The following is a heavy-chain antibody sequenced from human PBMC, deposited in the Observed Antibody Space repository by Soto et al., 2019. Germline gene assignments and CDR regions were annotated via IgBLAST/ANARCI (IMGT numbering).Heavy chain of an antibody. V-gene: IGHV3-15*07. CDR1: GFTFSNAW. J-gene: IGHJ4*02. CDR3: LFITMVRGVHHFDY. D-gene: IGHD3-10*01. CDR2: IKSKTDGGTT. Sequence: GGSLRLSCAASGFTFSNAWMNWVRQAPGKGLEWVGRIKSKTDGGTTDYAAPVKGRFTISRDDSKNTLYLQMNSLKTEDTAVYYCLFITMVRGVHHFDYWGQGTLVTVSS.